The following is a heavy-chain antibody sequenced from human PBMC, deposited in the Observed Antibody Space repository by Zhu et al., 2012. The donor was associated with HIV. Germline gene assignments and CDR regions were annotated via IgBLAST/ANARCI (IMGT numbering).Heavy chain of an antibody. CDR3: ARHDHYSYYMDV. CDR2: VYYSGTT. Sequence: QVQLQESGPGLVKPSETLSLTCTVSRYSIISGYYWGWIRQSPGKGLEWIGAVYYSGTTYYNPSLKNRVSISVDASGEQFSLKLFSVTAADTAIYYCARHDHYSYYMDVWGRGTNGRRLL. CDR1: RYSIISGYY. J-gene: IGHJ6*03. V-gene: IGHV4-38-2*02.